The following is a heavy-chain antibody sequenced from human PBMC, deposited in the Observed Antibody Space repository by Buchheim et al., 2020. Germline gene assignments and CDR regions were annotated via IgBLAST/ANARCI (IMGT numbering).Heavy chain of an antibody. CDR3: ARAWPSYDFWSGYSPYYYYGMDV. CDR1: GGSISSGGYY. Sequence: QVQLQESGPGLVKPPQTLSLTCTVSGGSISSGGYYWSWIRQHPGKGLEWIGYIYYSGSTYYNPSLKSRVTISVDTSKNQFSLKLSSVTAADTAVYYCARAWPSYDFWSGYSPYYYYGMDVWGQGTT. D-gene: IGHD3-3*01. V-gene: IGHV4-31*03. CDR2: IYYSGST. J-gene: IGHJ6*02.